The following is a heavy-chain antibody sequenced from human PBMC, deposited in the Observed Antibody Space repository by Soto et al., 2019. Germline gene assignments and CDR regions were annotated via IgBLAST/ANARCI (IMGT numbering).Heavy chain of an antibody. CDR3: VREHPSRRITMVRGVIIPGYFDY. CDR1: GFTFSSYS. Sequence: GGSLRLSCAASGFTFSSYSMNWVRQAPGKGLEWVSSISSSSSYIYYADSVKGRFTISRDNAKNSLYLQMNSLRAEDTAVYYCVREHPSRRITMVRGVIIPGYFDYWGQGTLVTVSS. J-gene: IGHJ4*02. V-gene: IGHV3-21*01. D-gene: IGHD3-10*01. CDR2: ISSSSSYI.